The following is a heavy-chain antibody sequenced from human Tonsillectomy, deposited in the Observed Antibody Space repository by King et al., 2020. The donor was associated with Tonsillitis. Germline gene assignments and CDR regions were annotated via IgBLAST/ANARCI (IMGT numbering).Heavy chain of an antibody. J-gene: IGHJ5*02. D-gene: IGHD6-19*01. CDR1: GFTFSSYG. CDR2: IRFDGSDK. CDR3: ANDKFLAGIAVTGSDWFDP. Sequence: VQLVESGGGVVQPGGSLRLSCAASGFTFSSYGIHWVRQAPGKGLEWVAFIRFDGSDKYYADSVKGRFTISRDNSKNTLYLQMNSLGAEDTAVYYCANDKFLAGIAVTGSDWFDPWGQGTLVTVSS. V-gene: IGHV3-30*02.